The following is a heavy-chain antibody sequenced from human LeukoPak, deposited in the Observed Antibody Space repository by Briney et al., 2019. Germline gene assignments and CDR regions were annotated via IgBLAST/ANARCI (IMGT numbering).Heavy chain of an antibody. J-gene: IGHJ4*02. CDR1: GFTFSDYY. D-gene: IGHD4/OR15-4a*01. Sequence: GGSLRLSCAASGFTFSDYYMSWIRQTPGKGLEWVSYISSSGSTIYYADSVKGRFTISRDNAKNSLYLQMNSLRAEDTAVYYCARRAGAYSHPYDYWGQGTLVTVSS. V-gene: IGHV3-11*01. CDR3: ARRAGAYSHPYDY. CDR2: ISSSGSTI.